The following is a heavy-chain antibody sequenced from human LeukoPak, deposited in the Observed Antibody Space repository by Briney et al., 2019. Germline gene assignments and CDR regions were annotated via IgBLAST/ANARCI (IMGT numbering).Heavy chain of an antibody. J-gene: IGHJ6*03. CDR2: IYYGGST. D-gene: IGHD2-21*01. CDR3: ARGVGLRLWWIEAYYMDV. Sequence: SETLSLTCTVSGGSISSYYWSWIRQPPGKGLEWIGYIYYGGSTNYDPSLKSRVTISVDTSKNQFSLKLSSVTAADTAVYYCARGVGLRLWWIEAYYMDVWGKGTTVTVSS. CDR1: GGSISSYY. V-gene: IGHV4-59*12.